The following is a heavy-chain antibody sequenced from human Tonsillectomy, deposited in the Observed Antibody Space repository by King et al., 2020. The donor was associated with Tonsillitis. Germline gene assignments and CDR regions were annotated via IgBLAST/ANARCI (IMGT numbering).Heavy chain of an antibody. Sequence: QLVQSGAEVKKPGASVKVSCKASGYTFTSYGISWVRQAPGQGLEWMGWISAYNGNTNYAQKLQGRVTMTTDTSTSTAYMDLRSLRSDDTAVYYCARRIPLLMTATTGGEIDYWGQGTLVTVSS. CDR3: ARRIPLLMTATTGGEIDY. V-gene: IGHV1-18*04. D-gene: IGHD2-21*02. J-gene: IGHJ4*02. CDR1: GYTFTSYG. CDR2: ISAYNGNT.